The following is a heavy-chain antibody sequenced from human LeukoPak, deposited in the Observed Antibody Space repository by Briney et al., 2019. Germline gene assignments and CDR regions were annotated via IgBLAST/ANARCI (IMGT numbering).Heavy chain of an antibody. D-gene: IGHD6-19*01. CDR2: ISGSGGSS. Sequence: GGSLRLSCAASGFIFSSYAMRWVRQATGKGLEQVSAISGSGGSSYYADSVKGRSTISRDTCKNTLYLQMNSRRAEDTAVYYCSRAVAGWDAFDIWGQGTMVTVSS. J-gene: IGHJ3*02. V-gene: IGHV3-23*01. CDR1: GFIFSSYA. CDR3: SRAVAGWDAFDI.